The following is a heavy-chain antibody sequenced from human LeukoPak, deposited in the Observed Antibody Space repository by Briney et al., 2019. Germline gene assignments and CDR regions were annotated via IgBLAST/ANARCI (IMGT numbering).Heavy chain of an antibody. CDR2: ISYDGSNK. CDR1: GFTFSSYA. CDR3: ARDSGDYGTQYYFDY. D-gene: IGHD4-17*01. V-gene: IGHV3-30-3*01. Sequence: PGGSLRLSCAASGFTFSSYAMHWVRQAPGKGLEWVAVISYDGSNKYYADSVKGRFTISRDNSKNTLYLQMNSLRAEDTAVYYCARDSGDYGTQYYFDYWGQGTLVTVSS. J-gene: IGHJ4*02.